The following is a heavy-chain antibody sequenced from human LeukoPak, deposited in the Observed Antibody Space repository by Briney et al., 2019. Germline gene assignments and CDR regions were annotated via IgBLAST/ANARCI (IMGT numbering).Heavy chain of an antibody. D-gene: IGHD5-12*01. Sequence: ASVTVSCKASGYTFTIYGISWVRQAPGQGLEWMGWINPNSGGTNYAQKFQGRVTMTRDTSISTAYMELSRLRSDDTAVYYCARDRRGHSGYEVDFWGQGTLVTVSS. V-gene: IGHV1-2*02. J-gene: IGHJ4*02. CDR1: GYTFTIYG. CDR3: ARDRRGHSGYEVDF. CDR2: INPNSGGT.